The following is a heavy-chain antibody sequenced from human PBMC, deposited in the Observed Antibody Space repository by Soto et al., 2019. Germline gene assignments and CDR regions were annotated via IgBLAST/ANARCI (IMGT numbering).Heavy chain of an antibody. CDR3: AREYYYTIDV. CDR2: IDSSTKYT. Sequence: QVQLVESGGGLVRRGGYLRLYCEASGFTFRDYYMTWFRQAPGKGLEWLSYIDSSTKYTNYADSVKGRFTISRDNAKNSLYLQMNSLRADDTAVYYCAREYYYTIDVWGQGTMVTVSS. V-gene: IGHV3-11*05. CDR1: GFTFRDYY. J-gene: IGHJ6*02.